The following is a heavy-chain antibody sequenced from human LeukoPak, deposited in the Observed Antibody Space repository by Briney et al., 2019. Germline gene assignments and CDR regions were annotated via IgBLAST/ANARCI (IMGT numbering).Heavy chain of an antibody. CDR2: IYYSGST. V-gene: IGHV4-59*01. CDR3: ARASGYAEVEY. D-gene: IGHD5-12*01. Sequence: PSETLSLTCTVSGGSISTNYWSWIRQPPGKGLEWIGYIYYSGSTKYNPSLKSRVTISVDTSKNQFSLKLSSVTAADTAVYYCARASGYAEVEYWGQGTLVTVSS. CDR1: GGSISTNY. J-gene: IGHJ4*02.